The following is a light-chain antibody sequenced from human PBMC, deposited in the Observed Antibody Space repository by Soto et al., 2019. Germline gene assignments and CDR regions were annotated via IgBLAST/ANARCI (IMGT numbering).Light chain of an antibody. CDR3: QQFHSFPIT. Sequence: DIQMTQSPSTLSASVGDRVTITCRASQTVSRWLACYQQKPGRAPQLLIEKASTLESGVPSRFSGSGSGTDFTLTINSLQPEDYATYYCQQFHSFPITFGQGTRLEIK. CDR2: KAS. V-gene: IGKV1-5*03. CDR1: QTVSRW. J-gene: IGKJ5*01.